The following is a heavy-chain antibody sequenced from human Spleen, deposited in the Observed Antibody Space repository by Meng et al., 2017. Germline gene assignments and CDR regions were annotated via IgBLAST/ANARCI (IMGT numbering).Heavy chain of an antibody. D-gene: IGHD3-10*01. Sequence: GGSLRLSCAASRFIFSSYAMSWVRQAPGKGLEWVSTISGSGGTTYYADSVKGRFTFSRDIAKNTPYLQMDSLRAEDTAVYYCARDSAWGQGTLVTVSS. CDR2: ISGSGGTT. CDR3: ARDSA. CDR1: RFIFSSYA. J-gene: IGHJ1*01. V-gene: IGHV3-23*01.